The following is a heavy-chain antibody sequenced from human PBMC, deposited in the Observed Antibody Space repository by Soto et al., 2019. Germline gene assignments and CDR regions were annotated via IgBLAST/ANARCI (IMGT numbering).Heavy chain of an antibody. J-gene: IGHJ4*02. CDR1: GGSISSYY. CDR2: IYYSGST. CDR3: ARGIYSGYDSSTRYYFDY. V-gene: IGHV4-59*01. Sequence: SETLSLTCTVSGGSISSYYWSWIRQPPGKGLEWIGYIYYSGSTNYNPSLKSRVTISVDTSKNQFSLKLSSVTAADTAVYYCARGIYSGYDSSTRYYFDYWGQGTLVTVSS. D-gene: IGHD5-12*01.